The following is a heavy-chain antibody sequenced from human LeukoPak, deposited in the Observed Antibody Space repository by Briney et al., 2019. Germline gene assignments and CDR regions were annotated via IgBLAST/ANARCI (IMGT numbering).Heavy chain of an antibody. Sequence: ASVKVSCKASRGTFSSYTISWVRQAPGQGLEWMGRIIPILGIANYAQKFQGRVTITADKSTSTAYMELSSLRSEDTAVYYCAREWKVGAFYYFDYWGQGTLVTVSS. CDR2: IIPILGIA. CDR1: RGTFSSYT. D-gene: IGHD1-26*01. V-gene: IGHV1-69*04. CDR3: AREWKVGAFYYFDY. J-gene: IGHJ4*02.